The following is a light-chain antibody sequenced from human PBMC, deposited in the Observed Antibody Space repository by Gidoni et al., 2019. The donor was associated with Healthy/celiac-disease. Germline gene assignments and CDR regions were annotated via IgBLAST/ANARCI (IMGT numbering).Light chain of an antibody. V-gene: IGKV1-5*01. CDR2: DAS. CDR1: QSISSW. Sequence: DIQMTQSPSTLSASVGDRVTITCRASQSISSWLAWYQQKPGKAPKLLIYDASSLESGVPSRFRGSGSGKEFTLTISSRQPDDFATYYCQQYNSYWTLGQGTKVEIK. J-gene: IGKJ1*01. CDR3: QQYNSYWT.